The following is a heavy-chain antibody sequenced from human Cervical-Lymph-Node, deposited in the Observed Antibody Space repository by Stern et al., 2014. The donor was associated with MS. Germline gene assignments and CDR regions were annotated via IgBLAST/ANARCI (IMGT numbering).Heavy chain of an antibody. Sequence: QLQLQESGPGLVKPSQTLSLTCTVSGGSISRGGYYWSWLRQHPGKGLEWIGYISYSGGTHYKPSLKSRVAIALDASKNQFSLNLSSVTAADTAVYYCARASGNYADYYHFYGLDVWGQGTTVTVSS. CDR1: GGSISRGGYY. CDR2: ISYSGGT. J-gene: IGHJ6*02. D-gene: IGHD1-26*01. V-gene: IGHV4-31*03. CDR3: ARASGNYADYYHFYGLDV.